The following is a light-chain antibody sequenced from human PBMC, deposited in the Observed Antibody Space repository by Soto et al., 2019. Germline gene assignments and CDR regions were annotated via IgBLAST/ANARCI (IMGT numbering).Light chain of an antibody. J-gene: IGKJ2*01. CDR1: QSISSY. CDR2: AAS. Sequence: DIQMTQSPSFLSASVGDRVTITCRASQSISSYLNWYQQKPGKAPKLLIYAASSLQSGVPSRFSGSGSGTDFTLTINSLQPEDFATYYCQQSYSTPPYTFGQGTKLEIK. V-gene: IGKV1-39*01. CDR3: QQSYSTPPYT.